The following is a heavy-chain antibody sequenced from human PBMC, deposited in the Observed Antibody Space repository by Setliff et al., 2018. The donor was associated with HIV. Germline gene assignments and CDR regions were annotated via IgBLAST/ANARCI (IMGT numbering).Heavy chain of an antibody. Sequence: SETLSLTCTVSGGSITSTSYYWTWIRQPAGKGLEWIGSIYHNGITYYNPSLKGRFTISVDTSKNQFSLKLTSVTAADTAVYYCARHHELTAHGLFDSWGQGTLVTVSS. V-gene: IGHV4-39*01. CDR1: GGSITSTSYY. J-gene: IGHJ5*01. CDR2: IYHNGIT. D-gene: IGHD1-7*01. CDR3: ARHHELTAHGLFDS.